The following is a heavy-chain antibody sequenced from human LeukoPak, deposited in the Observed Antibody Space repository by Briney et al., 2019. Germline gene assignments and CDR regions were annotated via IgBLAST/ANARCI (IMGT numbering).Heavy chain of an antibody. CDR3: ARGLGVVVPAATAPGD. CDR2: MNPNSGNT. J-gene: IGHJ4*02. CDR1: GYTFTSYD. Sequence: ASVKVSCKASGYTFTSYDINWVRQATGQGLEWMGWMNPNSGNTGYAQKFQGRVTMTRNTSISTAYMELSSLRSEDTAVYYCARGLGVVVPAATAPGDWGQGTLVTVSS. D-gene: IGHD2-2*01. V-gene: IGHV1-8*01.